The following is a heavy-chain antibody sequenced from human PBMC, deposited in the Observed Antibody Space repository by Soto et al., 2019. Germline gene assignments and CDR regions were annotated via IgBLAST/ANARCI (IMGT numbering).Heavy chain of an antibody. CDR2: INHSGST. Sequence: SVTMPLPCAVYGGYFRGYDWSWIRQTPGKGLEWIGEINHSGSTHHNPSLKRRVTISVDTSKHQFSLKLISVTAAAPAVYYCARASAAGPNETAEYFQHWGQGTLVTVSS. J-gene: IGHJ1*01. CDR1: GGYFRGYD. CDR3: ARASAAGPNETAEYFQH. V-gene: IGHV4-34*01. D-gene: IGHD6-13*01.